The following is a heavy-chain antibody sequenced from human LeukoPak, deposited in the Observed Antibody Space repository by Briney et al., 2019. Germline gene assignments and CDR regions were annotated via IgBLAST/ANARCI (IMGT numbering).Heavy chain of an antibody. J-gene: IGHJ3*02. D-gene: IGHD1-26*01. V-gene: IGHV7-4-1*02. CDR2: INTNTGNP. Sequence: ASVKVSCKASGYTFTSYAMNWVRQAPGQGLEWMGWINTNTGNPTYAQGFTGRFVFSLDTSVSTAYLQISSLKAEDTAVYYCASLLVGATRNDAFDIWGQGTMVTVSS. CDR3: ASLLVGATRNDAFDI. CDR1: GYTFTSYA.